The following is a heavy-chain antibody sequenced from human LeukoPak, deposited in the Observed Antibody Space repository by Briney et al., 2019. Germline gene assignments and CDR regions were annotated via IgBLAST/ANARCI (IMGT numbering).Heavy chain of an antibody. CDR1: GGSISSYY. CDR2: IYDSGST. V-gene: IGHV4-59*01. J-gene: IGHJ5*02. D-gene: IGHD3-22*01. Sequence: SETLSLTCTVSGGSISSYYWSWIRQPPGKGLEWIGYIYDSGSTNYNPSLKSRVTISVDTSKNQFSLKLSSVTAADTAVYYCARENAGYYDSSGYYEFDPWGQGTLVTVSS. CDR3: ARENAGYYDSSGYYEFDP.